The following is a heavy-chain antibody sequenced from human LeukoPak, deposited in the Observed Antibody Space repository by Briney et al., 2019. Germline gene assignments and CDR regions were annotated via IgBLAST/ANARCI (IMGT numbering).Heavy chain of an antibody. V-gene: IGHV4-4*03. CDR1: LASPSLPNW. CDR3: ARDGGSDQYYFDN. Sequence: LGTLSLTPGLSLASPSLPNWWIWVGKPPGKGLEWIAEISYSGNTHYNPSLKSRVIISLDKSKNLVFLKLNSVTAADTAMYYCARDGGSDQYYFDNWGQRTLVTVSS. CDR2: ISYSGNT. J-gene: IGHJ4*02. D-gene: IGHD6-19*01.